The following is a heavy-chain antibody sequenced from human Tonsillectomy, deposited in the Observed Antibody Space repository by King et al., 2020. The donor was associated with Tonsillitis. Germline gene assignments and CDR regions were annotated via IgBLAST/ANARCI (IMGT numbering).Heavy chain of an antibody. D-gene: IGHD1-26*01. CDR3: ARDRRSESYSPDY. CDR2: ISSSSSYI. V-gene: IGHV3-48*04. CDR1: GFTFSIYS. J-gene: IGHJ4*02. Sequence: DVQLVESGGGLVQPGGSLRLSCAASGFTFSIYSMNWVRQAPGKGLEWVSYISSSSSYIYYGDSVKGRFTISRDNAKNLLYLQMNTLRAEDTAVYYCARDRRSESYSPDYWGQGTLVTVSS.